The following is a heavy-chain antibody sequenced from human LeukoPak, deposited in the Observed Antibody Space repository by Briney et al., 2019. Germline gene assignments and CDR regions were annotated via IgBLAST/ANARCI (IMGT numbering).Heavy chain of an antibody. V-gene: IGHV3-23*01. CDR2: ISGSGGST. CDR1: GFTFSSYA. J-gene: IGHJ2*01. Sequence: GGSLRLSCAASGFTFSSYAMSWVRQAPGKGLEWVSAISGSGGSTYYADSVKGRFTISRDNSKNTPYLQMNSLRAEDTAVYYCAKSHTVVTPNWYFDLWGRGTLVTVSS. D-gene: IGHD4-23*01. CDR3: AKSHTVVTPNWYFDL.